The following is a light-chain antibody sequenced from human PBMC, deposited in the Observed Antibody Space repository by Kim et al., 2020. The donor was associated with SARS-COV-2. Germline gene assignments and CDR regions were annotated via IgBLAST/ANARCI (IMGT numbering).Light chain of an antibody. CDR1: QDISSF. CDR3: LKPTTST. Sequence: IQMTQSPSAMSASVGDRVTITCRASQDISSFLAWFQQKPGKAPKPLIYAASSLQSGVPSRFSASGSGTEFTLTISSLQPEDFATYYCLKPTTSTFGGGTKVDIK. CDR2: AAS. J-gene: IGKJ4*01. V-gene: IGKV1-17*03.